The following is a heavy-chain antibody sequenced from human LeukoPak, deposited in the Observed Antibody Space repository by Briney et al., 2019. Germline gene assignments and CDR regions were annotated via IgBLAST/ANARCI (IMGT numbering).Heavy chain of an antibody. CDR3: AGRPTGYSSGYIH. Sequence: GGSLRLSCAASGFTFSSYGMHWVRQAPGKGLEWVSAISGSGGSTYYADSVKGRFTISRDNSKNTLCLQMNSLRAEDTAVYYCAGRPTGYSSGYIHWGQGTLVTVSS. J-gene: IGHJ4*02. CDR1: GFTFSSYG. CDR2: ISGSGGST. D-gene: IGHD5-18*01. V-gene: IGHV3-23*01.